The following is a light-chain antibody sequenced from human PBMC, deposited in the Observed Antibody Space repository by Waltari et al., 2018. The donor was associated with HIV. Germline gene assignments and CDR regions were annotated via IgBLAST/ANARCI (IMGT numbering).Light chain of an antibody. J-gene: IGKJ2*01. Sequence: DIQMTQSPPSLSASVGDTVTITCRASQSINDYLNWYQQKPGKAPKLLIYGASTLESGVPSRFSGSGSGRDFTLTISGLQPEDFATYYCQQYLGTPMYTFGQGTIVDIK. CDR1: QSINDY. V-gene: IGKV1-39*01. CDR3: QQYLGTPMYT. CDR2: GAS.